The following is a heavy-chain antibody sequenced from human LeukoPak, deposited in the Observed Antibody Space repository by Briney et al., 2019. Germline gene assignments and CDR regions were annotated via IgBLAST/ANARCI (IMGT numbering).Heavy chain of an antibody. J-gene: IGHJ3*02. D-gene: IGHD3-10*01. CDR3: ASSLYGGAFDI. V-gene: IGHV4-30-4*01. CDR2: IYYSGST. Sequence: SQTLSLTCTVSGGSISSGDYYWSWIRQPPGKGLEWSGYIYYSGSTYYNPSLKSRVTISVDTSNNQFSLKLSSVTAADTAVYYCASSLYGGAFDIWGQGTMVSVSS. CDR1: GGSISSGDYY.